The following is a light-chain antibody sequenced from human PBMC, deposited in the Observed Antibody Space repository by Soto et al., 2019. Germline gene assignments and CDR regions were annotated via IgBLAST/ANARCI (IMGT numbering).Light chain of an antibody. V-gene: IGLV1-51*01. CDR1: SSNIGYNY. CDR3: GTWDSSLSAGV. Sequence: QSALTQPPSASGTPGQRVTISCSGSSSNIGYNYAFWYQQLPGTAPKLLIYDNNKRPSGIPDRFSGSKSGTSATLGITGLQTGDEADYYCGTWDSSLSAGVFGTGTKVTVL. CDR2: DNN. J-gene: IGLJ1*01.